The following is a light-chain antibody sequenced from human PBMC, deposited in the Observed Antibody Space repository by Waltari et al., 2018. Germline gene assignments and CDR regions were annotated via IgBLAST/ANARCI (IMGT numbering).Light chain of an antibody. CDR2: GAS. J-gene: IGKJ1*01. CDR3: QQYNTGPPCT. V-gene: IGKV3-15*01. CDR1: QSISFN. Sequence: EIVMTQSPATLSVSPGERATLSCRASQSISFNLAWYQQKPGQAPRLLIYGASTRASGIPARFSGSGPGTDFSLTISSLQSEDFAVYFCQQYNTGPPCTFGQGTKVEVK.